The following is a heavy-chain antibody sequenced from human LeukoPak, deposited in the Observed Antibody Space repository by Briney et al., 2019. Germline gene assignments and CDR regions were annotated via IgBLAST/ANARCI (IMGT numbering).Heavy chain of an antibody. CDR2: ISSDGSNK. D-gene: IGHD2-15*01. V-gene: IGHV3-30-3*01. CDR1: GFTFSSYA. Sequence: PGGSLRLSCAASGFTFSSYAMHWVRQAPGKGLEWVAVISSDGSNKYYADSVKGRFTISRDNSKNTLYLQMNSLRAEDTAVYYCARTRLYCSGGSCNGYYFDYWGQGTLVTVSS. J-gene: IGHJ4*02. CDR3: ARTRLYCSGGSCNGYYFDY.